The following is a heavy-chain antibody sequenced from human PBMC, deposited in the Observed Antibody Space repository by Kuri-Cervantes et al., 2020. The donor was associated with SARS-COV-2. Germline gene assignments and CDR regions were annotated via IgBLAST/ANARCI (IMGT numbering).Heavy chain of an antibody. D-gene: IGHD2-21*01. V-gene: IGHV3-30*18. CDR3: AKDRVGVQDF. CDR2: ISHDGKNK. Sequence: GESLKISCAASGFNFSRTGMHWVRQAPGKGLEWVAVISHDGKNKKCIASGKGRFTISRDNPQNTLYLHMKSLRSEDTAMYYCAKDRVGVQDFWGQGTLVTVSS. J-gene: IGHJ4*02. CDR1: GFNFSRTG.